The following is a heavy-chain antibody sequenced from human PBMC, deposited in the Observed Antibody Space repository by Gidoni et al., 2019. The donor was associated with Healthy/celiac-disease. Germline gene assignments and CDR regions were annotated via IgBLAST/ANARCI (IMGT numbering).Heavy chain of an antibody. CDR3: ARDVTSERQEGRGYAFDI. J-gene: IGHJ3*02. D-gene: IGHD2-21*02. CDR2: SYYSGSN. CDR1: GGSVSSGSYY. V-gene: IGHV4-61*01. Sequence: QVQLQESGPGLVKPSETLSLTCTVSGGSVSSGSYYWSWIRQPPGKGLGWIGYSYYSGSNNSNPALKSRVTISVDTSKNQFSLKLSYVTAADTAVYYCARDVTSERQEGRGYAFDIWGQGTRVTVSS.